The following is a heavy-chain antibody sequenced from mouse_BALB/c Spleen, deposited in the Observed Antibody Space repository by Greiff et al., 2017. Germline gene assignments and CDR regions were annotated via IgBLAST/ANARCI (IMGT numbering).Heavy chain of an antibody. D-gene: IGHD2-3*01. CDR3: ARRDGYYDAMDY. CDR2: ISYSGST. J-gene: IGHJ4*01. V-gene: IGHV3-2*02. Sequence: EAQLQESGPGLVKPSQSLSLTCTVTGYSITSDYAWNWIRQFPGNKLEWMGYISYSGSTSYNPSLKSRISITRDTSKNQFFLQLNSVTTEDTATYYCARRDGYYDAMDYWGQGTSVTVSS. CDR1: GYSITSDYA.